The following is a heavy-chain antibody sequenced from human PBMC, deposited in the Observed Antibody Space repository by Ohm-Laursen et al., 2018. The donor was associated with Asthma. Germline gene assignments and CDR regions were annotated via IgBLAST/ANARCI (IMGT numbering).Heavy chain of an antibody. Sequence: SQTLSLTCSVSGGSISSGDFYWSWIRQPPGKGLEWIGYIYKSGTTYNKSSLKSRVTMSIDTSKNQFSLSLSSVTAADTAVYYCARVLDDSSGYGFDFWGQGIMVTVPS. D-gene: IGHD3-22*01. CDR3: ARVLDDSSGYGFDF. J-gene: IGHJ4*02. CDR1: GGSISSGDFY. CDR2: IYKSGTT. V-gene: IGHV4-30-4*01.